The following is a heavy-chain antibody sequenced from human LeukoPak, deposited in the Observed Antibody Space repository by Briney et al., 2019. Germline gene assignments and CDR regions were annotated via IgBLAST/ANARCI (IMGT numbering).Heavy chain of an antibody. CDR1: GFTFSNYA. CDR2: TSYSGVDT. J-gene: IGHJ4*02. CDR3: AKDDPQYSSSWYY. Sequence: GGSLRLSCAASGFTFSNYAMSWVRQAPGKGLEWVSTTSYSGVDTYYADSVKGRFTISRDTSKNTLYLQMNSLRAEDTAVYYCAKDDPQYSSSWYYWGQGTLVTVSS. V-gene: IGHV3-23*01. D-gene: IGHD6-13*01.